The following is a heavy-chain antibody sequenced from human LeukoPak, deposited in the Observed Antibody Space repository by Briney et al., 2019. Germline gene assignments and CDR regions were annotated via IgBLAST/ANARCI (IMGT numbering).Heavy chain of an antibody. CDR1: GYTFTSYG. V-gene: IGHV1-18*01. J-gene: IGHJ6*03. D-gene: IGHD6-6*01. CDR3: ARSITTPPSYYYYYMDV. Sequence: ASVKVSCKASGYTFTSYGISWVRQAPGQGLEWMGWISAYNGNTNYAQKLQGRVTMTTDTSTSTAYMELGSLRSDDTAVYYCARSITTPPSYYYYYMDVWGKGTTVTVSS. CDR2: ISAYNGNT.